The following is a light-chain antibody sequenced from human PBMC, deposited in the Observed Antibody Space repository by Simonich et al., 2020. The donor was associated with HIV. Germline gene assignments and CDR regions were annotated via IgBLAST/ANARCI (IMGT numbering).Light chain of an antibody. CDR1: QSLLSNNKNF. J-gene: IGKJ2*01. Sequence: DIVMTQSPDSLPVYLVERATINCKSSQSLLSNNKNFLAWFQHKPGQPPKLLIYWASTRESGVPDRFSGSGSGTDFTLTISSLQAEDVAVYYCQQYYSSPHTFGQGTRVEIK. CDR2: WAS. V-gene: IGKV4-1*01. CDR3: QQYYSSPHT.